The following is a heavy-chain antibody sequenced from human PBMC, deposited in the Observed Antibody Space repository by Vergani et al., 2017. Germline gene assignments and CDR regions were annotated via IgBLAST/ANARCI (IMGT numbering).Heavy chain of an antibody. D-gene: IGHD2-8*01. CDR1: GYTFIGYY. CDR3: ASADAGLDAFDI. J-gene: IGHJ3*02. Sequence: QVQLVQSGSELKKPGASVKVSCKASGYTFIGYYMHWVRQAPGQGLEWMGRIIPIVDIANYAQKFQGRVTITADKSTSTAYMELSSLRSEDTAVYYCASADAGLDAFDIWGQGTMVTVSS. CDR2: IIPIVDIA. V-gene: IGHV1-69*02.